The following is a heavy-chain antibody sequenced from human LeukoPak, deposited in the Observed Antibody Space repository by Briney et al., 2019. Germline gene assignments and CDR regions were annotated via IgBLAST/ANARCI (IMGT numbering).Heavy chain of an antibody. CDR1: GDSVSSNSAA. Sequence: SQTLSLTCAISGDSVSSNSAAWNWSRQSPSRGLEWLGRTYYRSKWYNDYAVSVKSRITINPDTSKNQFSLQLNSVTPEDTAVYYCARVGDGRGVVVPAAIIGMDVWGQGTTVTVSS. CDR3: ARVGDGRGVVVPAAIIGMDV. CDR2: TYYRSKWYN. V-gene: IGHV6-1*01. J-gene: IGHJ6*02. D-gene: IGHD2-2*01.